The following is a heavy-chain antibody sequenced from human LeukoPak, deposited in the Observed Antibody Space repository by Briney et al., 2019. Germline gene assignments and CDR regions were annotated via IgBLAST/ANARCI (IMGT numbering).Heavy chain of an antibody. J-gene: IGHJ6*03. CDR3: ARSSGTTYYYYYYMDV. D-gene: IGHD6-19*01. V-gene: IGHV1-18*01. Sequence: ASVKVSCKASGYTFTTYGISWVRQAPGQGLEWMGWISAYNGNTNYAQKLQGRVTMTTDTSTSTAYMELRSLRSDDTAVYYCARSSGTTYYYYYYMDVWGKGITVTVSS. CDR2: ISAYNGNT. CDR1: GYTFTTYG.